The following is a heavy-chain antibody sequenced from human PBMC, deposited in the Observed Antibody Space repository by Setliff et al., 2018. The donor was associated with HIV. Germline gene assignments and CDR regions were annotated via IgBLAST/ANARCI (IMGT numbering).Heavy chain of an antibody. D-gene: IGHD3-3*01. J-gene: IGHJ4*02. CDR3: ARLGDFWSGYYYFDY. V-gene: IGHV1-46*01. CDR1: GYTFTSYY. CDR2: INPSGDST. Sequence: ASVKVSCKAPGYTFTSYYMHWVRQAPGQGLEWMGIINPSGDSTSYAQKFQGRVTMTRDTSTNTVYMELSSLRSEDTAVYYCARLGDFWSGYYYFDYWGQGTLVTVSS.